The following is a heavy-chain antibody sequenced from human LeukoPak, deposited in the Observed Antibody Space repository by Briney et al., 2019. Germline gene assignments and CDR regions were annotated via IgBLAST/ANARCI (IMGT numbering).Heavy chain of an antibody. D-gene: IGHD2-2*03. CDR3: ARDGYCSSTSCYLLSYGMDV. CDR1: GFTFSSYS. J-gene: IGHJ6*02. V-gene: IGHV3-48*04. CDR2: ISSSSSTI. Sequence: GGPLRLSCAASGFTFSSYSMNWVRQAPGKGLEWVSYISSSSSTIYYADSVKGRFTISRDNAKNSLYLQMNSLRAEDTAVYYCARDGYCSSTSCYLLSYGMDVWGQGTTVTVSS.